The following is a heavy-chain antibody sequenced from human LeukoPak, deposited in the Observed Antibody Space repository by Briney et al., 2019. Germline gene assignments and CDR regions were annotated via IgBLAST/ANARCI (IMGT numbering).Heavy chain of an antibody. Sequence: PSETLSLTCTVSCGSITSSNFYWGWIRQPPGKGLEWIGSIFYTGNTYYQPSLRGRLSISLDTSKNLFSLRLNSVTAADTAVYYCARNYYDSSGYYIDQFYFDSWGQGTLVTVSS. D-gene: IGHD3-22*01. J-gene: IGHJ4*02. CDR1: CGSITSSNFY. V-gene: IGHV4-39*07. CDR2: IFYTGNT. CDR3: ARNYYDSSGYYIDQFYFDS.